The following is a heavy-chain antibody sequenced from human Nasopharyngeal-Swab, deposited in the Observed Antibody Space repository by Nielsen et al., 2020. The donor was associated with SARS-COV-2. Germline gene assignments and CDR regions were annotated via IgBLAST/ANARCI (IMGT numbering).Heavy chain of an antibody. CDR2: IKQDGSEK. Sequence: GGSLRLSCAASGFTFSSYWMSWVRQAQGKGLEWVANIKQDGSEKYYVDSVKGRFTISRDNAKNSLYLQMNSLRAEDAAVYYCASLSSSSWFFDYWGQGTLVTVSS. J-gene: IGHJ4*02. V-gene: IGHV3-7*01. CDR1: GFTFSSYW. D-gene: IGHD6-13*01. CDR3: ASLSSSSWFFDY.